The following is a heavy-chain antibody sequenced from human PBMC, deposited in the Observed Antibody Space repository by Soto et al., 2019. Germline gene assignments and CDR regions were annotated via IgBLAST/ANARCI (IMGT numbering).Heavy chain of an antibody. J-gene: IGHJ5*02. CDR3: ARNGDSSDYRGWFDP. CDR2: IYGGGTT. CDR1: GFTVSSNY. V-gene: IGHV3-66*01. Sequence: EVQLVESGGGLVQPGGSLRLSCAASGFTVSSNYMSWVRQAPGKGLEWVSVIYGGGTTYYADSVKGRFTISRDNSKNTLYLQMNSLRAEDRAVYYCARNGDSSDYRGWFDPWGQGTLVTVSS. D-gene: IGHD3-22*01.